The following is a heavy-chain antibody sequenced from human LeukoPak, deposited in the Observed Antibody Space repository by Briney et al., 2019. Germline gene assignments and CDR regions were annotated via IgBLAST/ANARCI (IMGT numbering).Heavy chain of an antibody. CDR1: GYSFSSYG. J-gene: IGHJ5*02. V-gene: IGHV3-23*01. D-gene: IGHD6-6*01. CDR3: ARDFEFWSSSSPLGP. CDR2: IRAGGSTT. Sequence: PGGSLRISCEASGYSFSSYGMSWVRQAPGKGLEWVSAIRAGGSTTYYADSVKGRFTISRDNSKNTLYLQMNSLRAEDTAVYYCARDFEFWSSSSPLGPWGQGTLVTVSS.